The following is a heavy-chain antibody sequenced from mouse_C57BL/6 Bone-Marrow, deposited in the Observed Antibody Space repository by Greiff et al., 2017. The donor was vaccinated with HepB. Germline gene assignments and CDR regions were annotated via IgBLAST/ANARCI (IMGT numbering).Heavy chain of an antibody. V-gene: IGHV6-3*01. D-gene: IGHD4-1*01. CDR3: TVQTGTYFDY. CDR2: IRLKSDNYAT. CDR1: GFTFSNYW. J-gene: IGHJ2*01. Sequence: EVKLMESGGGLVQPGGSMKLSCVASGFTFSNYWMNWVRQSPEKGLEWVAQIRLKSDNYATHYAESVKGRFTISRDDSKSSVYLQMNNLRAEDTGIYYCTVQTGTYFDYWGQGTTLTVSS.